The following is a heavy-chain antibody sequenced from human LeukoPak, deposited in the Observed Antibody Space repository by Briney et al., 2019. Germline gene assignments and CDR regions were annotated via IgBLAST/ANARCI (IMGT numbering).Heavy chain of an antibody. CDR1: GFTFSSYT. D-gene: IGHD3-10*01. Sequence: KPGGSLRLSCAASGFTFSSYTMNWVRQAPGKGLEWVSSISSSSSSIYYADSMKGRFTISRDNAKNSLYLQMNSLRAEDTAVYYCAKSFWWFGEFSPFDYWGQGTLVTVSS. CDR2: ISSSSSSI. CDR3: AKSFWWFGEFSPFDY. J-gene: IGHJ4*02. V-gene: IGHV3-21*01.